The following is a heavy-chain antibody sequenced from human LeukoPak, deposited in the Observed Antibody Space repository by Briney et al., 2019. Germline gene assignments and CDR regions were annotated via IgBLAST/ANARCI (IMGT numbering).Heavy chain of an antibody. V-gene: IGHV4-59*01. CDR2: IYCSGST. Sequence: SETLSLTCTVSGGSISSYYWSWIRQPPGKGLEWIGYIYCSGSTNYNPSLKSRVTISVDTSKNQFSLKLSSVTAADTAVYYCARSPSYGDAPYDAFDIWGQGTVVTVSS. J-gene: IGHJ3*02. CDR3: ARSPSYGDAPYDAFDI. D-gene: IGHD4-17*01. CDR1: GGSISSYY.